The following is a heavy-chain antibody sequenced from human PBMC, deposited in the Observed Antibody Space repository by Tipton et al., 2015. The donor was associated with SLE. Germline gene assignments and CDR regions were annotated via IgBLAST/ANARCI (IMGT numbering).Heavy chain of an antibody. CDR2: IKQDGSEK. J-gene: IGHJ3*02. CDR1: GFTFSSYW. V-gene: IGHV3-7*01. D-gene: IGHD4-17*01. Sequence: GSLRLSCAASGFTFSSYWMSWVRQAPGKGLEWVANIKQDGSEKYYVDSVKGRFTISRDNSKNTLYLQMNSLRAEDTAVYYCANYGDYDDAFDIWGQGTMVTVSS. CDR3: ANYGDYDDAFDI.